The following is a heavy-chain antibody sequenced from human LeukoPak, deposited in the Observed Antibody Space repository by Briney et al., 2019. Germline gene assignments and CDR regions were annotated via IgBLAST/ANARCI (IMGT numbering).Heavy chain of an antibody. CDR3: AGAGSETQWRAFDF. V-gene: IGHV3-13*01. Sequence: GGSLRLSCAASGFTFSRYDMHWVRQATGKGLEWVSGIGTAGDTYYAGSVKGRFTISRENAKNSLYLQMNSLTAGDTAVYYCAGAGSETQWRAFDFWGQGALVTVST. D-gene: IGHD6-19*01. CDR1: GFTFSRYD. J-gene: IGHJ4*02. CDR2: IGTAGDT.